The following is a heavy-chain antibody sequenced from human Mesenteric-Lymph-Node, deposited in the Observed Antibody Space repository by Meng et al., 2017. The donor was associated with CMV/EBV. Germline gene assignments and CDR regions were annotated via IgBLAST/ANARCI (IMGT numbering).Heavy chain of an antibody. CDR1: GFTFSSYA. J-gene: IGHJ4*02. Sequence: GESLKISCAASGFTFSSYAMNWVRQAPGKGLEWVSVISGNGYSTYYADSVKGRFTVSRDNSKNTLYLQMNSLRVEDTAVYYCASSQSPSTVTTFDYWGQGTLVTVSS. V-gene: IGHV3-23*01. D-gene: IGHD4-17*01. CDR3: ASSQSPSTVTTFDY. CDR2: ISGNGYST.